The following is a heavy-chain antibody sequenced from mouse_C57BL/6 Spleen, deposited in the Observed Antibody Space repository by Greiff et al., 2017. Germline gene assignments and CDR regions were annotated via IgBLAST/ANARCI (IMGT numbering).Heavy chain of an antibody. CDR3: ARERNFDY. CDR1: GYTFTSYW. V-gene: IGHV1-50*01. CDR2: IDPSDSYP. J-gene: IGHJ2*01. Sequence: QVQLQQPGAELVKPGASVKLSCKASGYTFTSYWMQWVKQRPGQGLEWIGEIDPSDSYPNYTQKFKGKATLTVDTSSSTAYMPLSSLTSEDSAVYYCARERNFDYWGQGTTLTVSS.